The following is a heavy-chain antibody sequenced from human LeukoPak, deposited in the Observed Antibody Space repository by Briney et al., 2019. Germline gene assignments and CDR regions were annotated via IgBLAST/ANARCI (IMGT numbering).Heavy chain of an antibody. CDR2: IYTSGST. D-gene: IGHD3-3*01. V-gene: IGHV4-4*07. CDR3: ARTRTIFGGGYYYYYGMDV. CDR1: GGSISSYY. J-gene: IGHJ6*02. Sequence: SETLSLTCIVSGGSISSYYWSWIRQPAGKGLEWIGRIYTSGSTNYNPSLKSRVTMSVDTSKNQFSLKLSSVTAADTAVYYCARTRTIFGGGYYYYYGMDVWGQGTTVTVSS.